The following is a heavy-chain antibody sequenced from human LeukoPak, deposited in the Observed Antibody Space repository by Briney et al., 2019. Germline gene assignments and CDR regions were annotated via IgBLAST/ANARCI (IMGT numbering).Heavy chain of an antibody. D-gene: IGHD2-2*01. Sequence: GRSLRLSCAASGFTFSSYAMHWVRQAPGKGLEGGAVISYDGSNKYYADSVKGRFTISRDNSKNTLYLQMNSLRAEDTAVYYCARGYQDYYYYYGMDVWGKGTTVTVSS. V-gene: IGHV3-30*04. CDR1: GFTFSSYA. CDR3: ARGYQDYYYYYGMDV. J-gene: IGHJ6*04. CDR2: ISYDGSNK.